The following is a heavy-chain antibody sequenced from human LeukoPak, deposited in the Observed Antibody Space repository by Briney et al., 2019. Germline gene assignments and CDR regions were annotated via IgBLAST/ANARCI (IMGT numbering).Heavy chain of an antibody. V-gene: IGHV4-4*07. CDR3: ARFGITGTPGAFDI. D-gene: IGHD1-20*01. Sequence: SETLSLTCTVSGGSISSYYWSWMRQPAGKGLEWIGRIYTSGSTNYNPSLKSRVTMSVDTSKNQFSLKLSSVTAADTAMYYCARFGITGTPGAFDIWGQGTMVTVSS. CDR2: IYTSGST. J-gene: IGHJ3*02. CDR1: GGSISSYY.